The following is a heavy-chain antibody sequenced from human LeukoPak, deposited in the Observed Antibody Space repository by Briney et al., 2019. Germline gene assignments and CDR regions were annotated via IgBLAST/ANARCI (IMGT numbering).Heavy chain of an antibody. CDR3: ARGPSKTGTLNY. V-gene: IGHV4-30-2*01. J-gene: IGHJ4*02. CDR2: IYHSGST. CDR1: GGSISSGGYY. D-gene: IGHD1-7*01. Sequence: SQTLSLTCTVSGGSISSGGYYWSWIRQPPGKGLEWIGYIYHSGSTYYNPSLKSRVTISVDRSKNQFSLKLSSVTAADTAVYYCARGPSKTGTLNYWGQGTLVTVSS.